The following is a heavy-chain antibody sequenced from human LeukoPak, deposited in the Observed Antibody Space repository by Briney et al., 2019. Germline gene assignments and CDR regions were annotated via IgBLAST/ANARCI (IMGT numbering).Heavy chain of an antibody. CDR3: ARRLRGYSGYDYYYYMDV. D-gene: IGHD5-12*01. J-gene: IGHJ6*03. CDR1: GGSISSYY. CDR2: IYYSGST. Sequence: SETLSLTCSVPGGSISSYYWSSIRQPPGKGLEWIGYIYYSGSTNNNPSLKSRVTISVDTSKKQFSLKLSSVTAADTAVYYCARRLRGYSGYDYYYYMDVWSKGTTVTVSS. V-gene: IGHV4-59*01.